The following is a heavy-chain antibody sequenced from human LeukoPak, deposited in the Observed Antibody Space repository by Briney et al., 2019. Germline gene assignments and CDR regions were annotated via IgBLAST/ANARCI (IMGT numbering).Heavy chain of an antibody. V-gene: IGHV3-21*01. J-gene: IGHJ4*02. Sequence: GGSLRLSCAASGFTFSRYSMNWVRQAPGKGLEWVSSISSSSSYIYYADSVKGRFTISRDNDKNSLYLQMNSLRAGDAAVYYCASRRITIFGVVISDYWGQGTLVTVSS. CDR3: ASRRITIFGVVISDY. CDR1: GFTFSRYS. D-gene: IGHD3-3*01. CDR2: ISSSSSYI.